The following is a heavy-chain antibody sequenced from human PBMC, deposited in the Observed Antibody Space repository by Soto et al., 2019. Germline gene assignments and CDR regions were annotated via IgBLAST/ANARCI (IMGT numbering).Heavy chain of an antibody. Sequence: SETLSLTCAVSGGSISSSNWWSCVRQPPGKGLEWIGEIYHSGSTNYNPSLKSRVTISVDKSKNQFSLKLSSVTAADTAVYYCARATYYYDSSGYRMGYYFDYWGQGTLVTVYS. D-gene: IGHD3-22*01. V-gene: IGHV4-4*02. J-gene: IGHJ4*02. CDR1: GGSISSSNW. CDR3: ARATYYYDSSGYRMGYYFDY. CDR2: IYHSGST.